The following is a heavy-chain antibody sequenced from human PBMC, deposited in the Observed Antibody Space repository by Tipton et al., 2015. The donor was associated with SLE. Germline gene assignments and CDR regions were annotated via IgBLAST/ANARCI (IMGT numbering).Heavy chain of an antibody. CDR3: ARLEDPFGIFGVPKGWFDP. V-gene: IGHV3-53*01. CDR1: GLSVNSKY. J-gene: IGHJ5*02. D-gene: IGHD3-3*01. CDR2: IYSGGTA. Sequence: SGLSVNSKYMGWVRQAPGKGLEWVSVIYSGGTAYYADFVKGRFTISRDNSKNTLNLQMNSLRVDDTAVYYCARLEDPFGIFGVPKGWFDPWGQGTLVTVSS.